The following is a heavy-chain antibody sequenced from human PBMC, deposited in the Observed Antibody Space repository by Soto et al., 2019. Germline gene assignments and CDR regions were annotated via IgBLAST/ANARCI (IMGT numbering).Heavy chain of an antibody. CDR2: IEGKTGGGTT. Sequence: QLVESGGGLVRPGESLRLTCAVSGIAFTYASINWVRQVPGRGPEWVGRIEGKTGGGTTDYATPVKGRFTISRDDSTNKVLLQRDNVKGEDAGVYYCTTHNGYARSPRLDDWGQGTQVTVSS. V-gene: IGHV3-15*07. D-gene: IGHD3-16*01. J-gene: IGHJ4*02. CDR3: TTHNGYARSPRLDD. CDR1: GIAFTYAS.